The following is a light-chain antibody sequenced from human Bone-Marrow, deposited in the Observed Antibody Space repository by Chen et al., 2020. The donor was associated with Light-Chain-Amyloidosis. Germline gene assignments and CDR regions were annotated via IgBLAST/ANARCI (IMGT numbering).Light chain of an antibody. CDR3: QVWDRSSDRPV. Sequence: SYVLTQPSSVSVAPGQTATLACGGNNIGSTSVHWYQQTPGQAPLLVVYDDSDRPSGIPERLSGSNPGNTATLTISRVEAGDEADYYCQVWDRSSDRPVFGGGTKLTVL. CDR2: DDS. CDR1: NIGSTS. V-gene: IGLV3-21*02. J-gene: IGLJ3*02.